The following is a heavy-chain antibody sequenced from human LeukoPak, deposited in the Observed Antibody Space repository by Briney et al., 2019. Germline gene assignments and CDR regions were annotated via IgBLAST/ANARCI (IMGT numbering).Heavy chain of an antibody. CDR1: GGSFSGYY. Sequence: SETLSLTCAVYGGSFSGYYWSWIRQPPGKGLEWIGEINHSGSTNYNPSLKSRVTISVDTSKNQFSLKLSSVTAADTAVYYCARRYALMTTANSKLDYWGQGXLVTXSS. D-gene: IGHD4-11*01. V-gene: IGHV4-34*01. J-gene: IGHJ4*02. CDR2: INHSGST. CDR3: ARRYALMTTANSKLDY.